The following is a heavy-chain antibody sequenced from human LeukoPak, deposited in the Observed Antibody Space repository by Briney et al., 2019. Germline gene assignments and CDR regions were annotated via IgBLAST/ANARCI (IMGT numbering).Heavy chain of an antibody. CDR1: GISLSNYA. V-gene: IGHV3-23*01. D-gene: IGHD3-10*01. J-gene: IGHJ4*02. Sequence: PGGSLRLSCVVSGISLSNYAMSWVRQAPGKGLEWVSYISERGGSTAYADSVKGRFTISRDNSLNTPYLQMSSLRAEDTAVYFCAKRGIVIRGILVIGYHQEAYHYDYWGQGVLVTVSS. CDR2: ISERGGST. CDR3: AKRGIVIRGILVIGYHQEAYHYDY.